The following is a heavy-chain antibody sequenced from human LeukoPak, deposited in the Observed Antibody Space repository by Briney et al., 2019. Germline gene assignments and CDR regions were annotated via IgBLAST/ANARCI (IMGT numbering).Heavy chain of an antibody. J-gene: IGHJ4*02. CDR2: SYYTGST. Sequence: SEALSLTCTVSGGSVSSTTYYWGWIRQPPGKGLEWIGSSYYTGSTYYKPSLKSRVTISVDTSKNQFSLKLSSVTAADTAVYYCARSPHYDFRSGYSAHFDYWGQGTLVTVSS. D-gene: IGHD3-3*01. CDR1: GGSVSSTTYY. CDR3: ARSPHYDFRSGYSAHFDY. V-gene: IGHV4-39*01.